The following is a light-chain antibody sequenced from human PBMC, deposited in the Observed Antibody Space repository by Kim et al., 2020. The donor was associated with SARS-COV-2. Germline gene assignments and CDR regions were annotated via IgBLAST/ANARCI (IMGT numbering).Light chain of an antibody. V-gene: IGKV3-15*01. Sequence: PGERPPLSCRASQSVSSNFAWYPQNPGQAPRLLIYGASTRATGIPARFSGSGSGTEFTLTISSLQSEDFAVYYCQQYNNWPPKYSFGQGTKLEI. J-gene: IGKJ2*03. CDR3: QQYNNWPPKYS. CDR2: GAS. CDR1: QSVSSN.